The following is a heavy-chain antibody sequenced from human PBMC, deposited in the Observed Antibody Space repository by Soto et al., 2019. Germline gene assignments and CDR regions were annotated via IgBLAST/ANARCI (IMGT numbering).Heavy chain of an antibody. J-gene: IGHJ5*02. CDR1: DGSVSSGSYY. V-gene: IGHV4-61*01. CDR3: ARDPGSGSYYGWFDP. CDR2: IYYSGST. D-gene: IGHD3-10*01. Sequence: PSETLSLTCTVSDGSVSSGSYYWNWIRQPPGKGLEWIGFIYYSGSTHYNPSLQSRVTISVDTSRNQFSLRLSSVTAADTAIYYCARDPGSGSYYGWFDPWGQGTLVTVS.